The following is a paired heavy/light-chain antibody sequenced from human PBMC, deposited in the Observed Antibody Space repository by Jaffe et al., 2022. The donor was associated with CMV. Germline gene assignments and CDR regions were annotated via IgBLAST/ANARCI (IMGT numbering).Heavy chain of an antibody. Sequence: EMQLFESGGGLVQPGGSLRLSCEASGFGFAGYAMSWLRLAPGKGPEWVSVINGNSAARNYADSVKGRFTISRDNSRNTLILQMNSLRVEDTAVYYCAKMARDRTFDWALPFDLWGQGTLVTVSS. CDR3: AKMARDRTFDWALPFDL. D-gene: IGHD3-9*01. CDR1: GFGFAGYA. J-gene: IGHJ4*02. CDR2: INGNSAAR. V-gene: IGHV3-23*01.
Light chain of an antibody. V-gene: IGLV1-44*01. CDR2: TNN. CDR3: ATWDDNLNYWV. CDR1: YSNIGSNS. J-gene: IGLJ3*02. Sequence: QSVLTQAPSASGTPGQRVTISCSGGYSNIGSNSVYWYQHLPGTAPKLLMDTNNQRPSGVPDRFSDSKSGTSASLAISGLQSEDEGIYYCATWDDNLNYWVFGGGTKVTVL.